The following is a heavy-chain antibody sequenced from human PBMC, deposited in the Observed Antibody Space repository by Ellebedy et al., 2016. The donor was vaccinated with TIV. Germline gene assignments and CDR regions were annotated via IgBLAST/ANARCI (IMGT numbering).Heavy chain of an antibody. J-gene: IGHJ5*02. Sequence: ASVTVSCKASGYTFTQYGPIWARQARGQGLDCMGWINGYYGDTNYAQNFQGRVTMTTDTSTSTVYMELRSLSFDDTAVYYCTRGFYEKFDPWGQGTLVTVS. CDR3: TRGFYEKFDP. CDR2: INGYYGDT. D-gene: IGHD5/OR15-5a*01. V-gene: IGHV1-18*04. CDR1: GYTFTQYG.